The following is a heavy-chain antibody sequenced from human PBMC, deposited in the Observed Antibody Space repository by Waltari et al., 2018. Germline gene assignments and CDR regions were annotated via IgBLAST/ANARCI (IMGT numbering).Heavy chain of an antibody. CDR3: ASEGGTVTTRYDY. CDR2: ISYDGSNK. Sequence: QVQLVESGGGVVQPGRSLRLSCAASGFTFRSYAMHWVRQAPGKGLEWVAVISYDGSNKYYADSVKGRFTISRDNSKNTLYLQMNSLRAEDTAVYYCASEGGTVTTRYDYWGQGTLVTVSS. D-gene: IGHD4-17*01. V-gene: IGHV3-30-3*01. J-gene: IGHJ4*02. CDR1: GFTFRSYA.